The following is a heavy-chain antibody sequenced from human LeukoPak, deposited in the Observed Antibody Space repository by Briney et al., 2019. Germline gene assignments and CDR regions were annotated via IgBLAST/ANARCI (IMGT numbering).Heavy chain of an antibody. J-gene: IGHJ6*03. Sequence: SETLSLTCTVSGGSISSTSYYWGWIRQPPGKGLEWIGSIYYSGSTYYNPSLKSRVTISVDTSKNQFSLKLSSVTAADTAVYYCASVYGSGSYYSGYYYYYMDVWGKGSTVTVSS. CDR1: GGSISSTSYY. D-gene: IGHD3-10*01. CDR2: IYYSGST. V-gene: IGHV4-39*07. CDR3: ASVYGSGSYYSGYYYYYMDV.